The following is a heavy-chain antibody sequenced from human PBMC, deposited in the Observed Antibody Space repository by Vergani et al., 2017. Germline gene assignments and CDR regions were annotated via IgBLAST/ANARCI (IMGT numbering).Heavy chain of an antibody. V-gene: IGHV3-48*03. J-gene: IGHJ2*01. D-gene: IGHD2-15*01. CDR1: GFTFSSYA. CDR2: ISSSGSTI. CDR3: ARVGSYSFWYFDL. Sequence: EVQLLESGGGLVQPGGSLRLSCAASGFTFSSYAMSWVRQAPGKGLEWVSYISSSGSTIYYADSVKGRFTISRDNAKNSLYLQMNSLRAEDTAVYYCARVGSYSFWYFDLWGRGTLVTVSS.